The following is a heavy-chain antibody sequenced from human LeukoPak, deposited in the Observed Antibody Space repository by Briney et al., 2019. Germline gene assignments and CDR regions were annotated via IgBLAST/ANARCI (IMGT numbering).Heavy chain of an antibody. CDR2: ISGSGGST. J-gene: IGHJ4*02. CDR3: AKEHYDSSGHADY. V-gene: IGHV3-23*01. Sequence: GGSLRLSCAASGFTFSSYAMSWVRQAPGKGLEWVSAISGSGGSTYYADSVKGRFTISRDNSKNTLFLQINSLRAEDTAVYYCAKEHYDSSGHADYWGQGTLVTVSS. CDR1: GFTFSSYA. D-gene: IGHD3-22*01.